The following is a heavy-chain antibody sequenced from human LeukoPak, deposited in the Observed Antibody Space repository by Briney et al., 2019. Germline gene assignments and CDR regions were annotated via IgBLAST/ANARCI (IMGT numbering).Heavy chain of an antibody. CDR3: ARDKRPYYDMWSGPFDY. CDR2: IKQDGTGK. J-gene: IGHJ4*02. CDR1: GFTFSNYW. D-gene: IGHD3-3*01. Sequence: PGGSLRLSCAVSGFTFSNYWMSWVRQAPGRWLEWVANIKQDGTGKYYVDSAKGRFTISRDNAKNSLYLQMDSPRAEDTAVYYCARDKRPYYDMWSGPFDYWGQGTLVTVSS. V-gene: IGHV3-7*01.